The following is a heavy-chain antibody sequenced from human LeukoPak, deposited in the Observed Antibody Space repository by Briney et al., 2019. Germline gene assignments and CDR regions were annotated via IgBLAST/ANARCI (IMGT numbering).Heavy chain of an antibody. D-gene: IGHD6-19*01. CDR1: GFTFSSYA. CDR3: AKLPWAYSSGWYWFDY. V-gene: IGHV3-23*01. Sequence: PGGSLRLSCAASGFTFSSYAMSWVRQAPGKGLEWVSAISGSGGSTYYADSVKGRFTISRDNSKNTLYLQMNSLRAEDTAVYYCAKLPWAYSSGWYWFDYWGQGTLVTVSS. CDR2: ISGSGGST. J-gene: IGHJ4*02.